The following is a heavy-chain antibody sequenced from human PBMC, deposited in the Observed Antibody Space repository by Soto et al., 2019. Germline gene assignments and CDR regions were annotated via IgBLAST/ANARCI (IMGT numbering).Heavy chain of an antibody. V-gene: IGHV4-39*01. Sequence: QLKLQESGPGLVKPSETLSLTCTVSGDSISSASHYWVWIRQPPGKGLEWIGTIYYTGTASYNPSLQSRVTLSVDPSRNRFSLKLNSVTAAATAVYYFARRAVAAPFDHWGQGTLVTVSS. CDR1: GDSISSASHY. D-gene: IGHD2-15*01. CDR3: ARRAVAAPFDH. J-gene: IGHJ4*02. CDR2: IYYTGTA.